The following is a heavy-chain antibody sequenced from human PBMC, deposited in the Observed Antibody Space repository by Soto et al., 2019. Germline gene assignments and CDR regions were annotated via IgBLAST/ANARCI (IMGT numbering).Heavy chain of an antibody. J-gene: IGHJ4*02. D-gene: IGHD2-2*02. CDR3: ARTPGYTDRRSFVY. Sequence: ASVKVFCKASGYTVTSDDMHWVRQAPGQGRGWMGIINPSGGSTTYAQKFQGRLTMTRDTSTRTVYMELSSLRSEDTAMYYCARTPGYTDRRSFVYWGQGTLVTVS. CDR1: GYTVTSDD. V-gene: IGHV1-46*01. CDR2: INPSGGST.